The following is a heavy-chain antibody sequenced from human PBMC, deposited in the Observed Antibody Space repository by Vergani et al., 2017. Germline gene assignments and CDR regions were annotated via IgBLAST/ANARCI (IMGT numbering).Heavy chain of an antibody. D-gene: IGHD2-15*01. J-gene: IGHJ6*03. V-gene: IGHV4-59*01. CDR1: GGSISSYY. Sequence: QVQLQESGPGLVKPSETLSLTCTVSGGSISSYYWSWIRQPPGKGLEWIGYIYYSGSTNYNPSLKSRVTISVDTSKNQFSLKLSSVTAADTAVYYCARGGCRKNSCYANYYYYMDVWGKGTTVTVSS. CDR2: IYYSGST. CDR3: ARGGCRKNSCYANYYYYMDV.